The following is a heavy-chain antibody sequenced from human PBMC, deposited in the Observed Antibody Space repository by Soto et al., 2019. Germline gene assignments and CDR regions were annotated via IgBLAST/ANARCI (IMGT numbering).Heavy chain of an antibody. CDR3: ARDQAVAGTSGY. CDR2: ISAYNGNT. J-gene: IGHJ4*02. D-gene: IGHD6-19*01. CDR1: GYTFTSYG. Sequence: ASVKVSCKASGYTFTSYGISWVRQAPGQGLEWMGWISAYNGNTNYAQKLQGRVTMTTDTFTSTAYMELRSLRSDDTAVYYCARDQAVAGTSGYWGQGTLVTVSS. V-gene: IGHV1-18*01.